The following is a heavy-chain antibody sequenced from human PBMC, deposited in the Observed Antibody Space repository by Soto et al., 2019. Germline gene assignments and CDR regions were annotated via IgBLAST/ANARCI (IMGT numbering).Heavy chain of an antibody. CDR2: IYYSGST. CDR3: ARANQVATGFFDY. J-gene: IGHJ4*02. CDR1: GGSISSYY. D-gene: IGHD5-12*01. V-gene: IGHV4-59*01. Sequence: SETLSLTCTVSGGSISSYYWSWIRQPPGKGLEWIGYIYYSGSTNYNPSLKSRVTISVDTSKNQFSLKLSSVTAADTAVYYCARANQVATGFFDYWGQGTLVTVSS.